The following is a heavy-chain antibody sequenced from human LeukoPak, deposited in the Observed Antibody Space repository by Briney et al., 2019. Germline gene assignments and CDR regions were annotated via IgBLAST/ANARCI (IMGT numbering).Heavy chain of an antibody. V-gene: IGHV4-61*01. CDR2: IYYSGST. Sequence: SETLSLTCTVSGGSVSSGSYYWNWIRQPPGKGLEWIGYIYYSGSTNYNPSLKSRVTISVDTSKNQFSPKLSSVTAADTAVYYCARVLAAAGWFDPWGQGTLVTVSS. CDR3: ARVLAAAGWFDP. CDR1: GGSVSSGSYY. D-gene: IGHD6-13*01. J-gene: IGHJ5*02.